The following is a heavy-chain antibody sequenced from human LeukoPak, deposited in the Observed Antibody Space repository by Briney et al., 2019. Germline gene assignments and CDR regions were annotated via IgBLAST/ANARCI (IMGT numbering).Heavy chain of an antibody. J-gene: IGHJ4*02. CDR1: GFTFSSYG. D-gene: IGHD4-17*01. CDR3: AKEDDYGDLFDY. CDR2: IWNDGTDE. Sequence: PGGSLRLSCVGSGFTFSSYGMHWVRQPPGKGLEWVAAIWNDGTDEFYSDSVKGRFTISRDNSKSTVYLQMNSLRVEDTAVYYCAKEDDYGDLFDYWGQGTLVTVSS. V-gene: IGHV3-33*06.